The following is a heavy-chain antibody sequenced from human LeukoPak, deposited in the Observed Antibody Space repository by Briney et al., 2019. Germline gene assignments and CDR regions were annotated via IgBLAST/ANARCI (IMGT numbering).Heavy chain of an antibody. CDR1: GYSISSGYY. Sequence: SETLSLTCAVSGYSISSGYYWGWIRQPPGKGLEWIGSIYHSGSTYYNPSLKSRVTISVDTSKNKFSLKLSSVTAADTAVYYCARLPYCSGGSCYSAGDYWGQGTLVTVSS. D-gene: IGHD2-15*01. J-gene: IGHJ4*02. CDR2: IYHSGST. CDR3: ARLPYCSGGSCYSAGDY. V-gene: IGHV4-38-2*01.